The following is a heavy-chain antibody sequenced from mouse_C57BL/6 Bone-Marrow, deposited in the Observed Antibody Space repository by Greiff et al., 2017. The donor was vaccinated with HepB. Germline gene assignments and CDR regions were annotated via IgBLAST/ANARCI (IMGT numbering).Heavy chain of an antibody. V-gene: IGHV5-16*01. D-gene: IGHD1-1*02. Sequence: EVHLVESEGGLVQPGSSMKLSCTASGFTFSDYYMAWVRQVPEKGLEWVANINYDGSSTYYLDSLKSRFIISRDNAKNILYLQMSSLKSEDTATYYCARDILWKGMDYWGQGTSVTVSS. CDR1: GFTFSDYY. J-gene: IGHJ4*01. CDR2: INYDGSST. CDR3: ARDILWKGMDY.